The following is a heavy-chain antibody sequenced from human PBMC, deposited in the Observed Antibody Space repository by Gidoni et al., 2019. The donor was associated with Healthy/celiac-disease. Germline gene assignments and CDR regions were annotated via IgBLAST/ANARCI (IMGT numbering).Heavy chain of an antibody. CDR3: ASSYYDFWSAGRENWFDP. CDR1: GGSISSGGYY. V-gene: IGHV4-31*03. Sequence: QVQLQESGPGLVKPSQTLSLTCTVSGGSISSGGYYWSWIRQHPGKGLEWIGYIYYSGSTYYNPSLKSRVTISVDTSKNQFSLKLSSVTAADTAVYYCASSYYDFWSAGRENWFDPWGQGTLVTVSS. CDR2: IYYSGST. J-gene: IGHJ5*02. D-gene: IGHD3-3*01.